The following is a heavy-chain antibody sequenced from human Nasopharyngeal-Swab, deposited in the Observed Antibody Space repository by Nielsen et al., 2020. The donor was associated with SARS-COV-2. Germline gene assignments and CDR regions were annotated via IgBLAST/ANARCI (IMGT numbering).Heavy chain of an antibody. V-gene: IGHV3-74*01. D-gene: IGHD2-15*01. Sequence: GESLKISCAASGFSFRTYWMHWVRQSPGKGLLWVSRIDTDGAITNYADSVKGRFTISIYNAKNTLYLQMNILRADDTAVYYCARDVGGRDNYWGQGALVTVSS. J-gene: IGHJ4*02. CDR1: GFSFRTYW. CDR3: ARDVGGRDNY. CDR2: IDTDGAIT.